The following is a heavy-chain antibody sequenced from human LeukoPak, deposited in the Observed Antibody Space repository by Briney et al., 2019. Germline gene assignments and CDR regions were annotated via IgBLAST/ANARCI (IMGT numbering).Heavy chain of an antibody. V-gene: IGHV1-18*01. D-gene: IGHD6-13*01. CDR2: ISAYNGNT. CDR1: GYTFTNYG. J-gene: IGHJ5*02. Sequence: ASVKVSCKASGYTFTNYGISWVRQAPGQGLEWMGWISAYNGNTNYAQKFQGRVTMTTDTSTSTAYMELRSLRSDDTAVYYCARDDPSYSSSWLNWFDPWGQGTLVTVSS. CDR3: ARDDPSYSSSWLNWFDP.